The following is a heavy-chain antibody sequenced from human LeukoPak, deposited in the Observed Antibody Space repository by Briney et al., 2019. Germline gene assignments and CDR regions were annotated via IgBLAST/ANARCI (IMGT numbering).Heavy chain of an antibody. V-gene: IGHV3-9*01. CDR2: ISWNSGSI. J-gene: IGHJ3*02. D-gene: IGHD2-2*01. Sequence: GRSLRLSCAASGFTFDDYAMHWVRQAPGKGLEWVSGISWNSGSIGYADSVKGRFTISRDNAKNTPYLQMNSLRAEDTAVYYCARVDCSSTSCPTDAFDIWGQGTTVTVSS. CDR1: GFTFDDYA. CDR3: ARVDCSSTSCPTDAFDI.